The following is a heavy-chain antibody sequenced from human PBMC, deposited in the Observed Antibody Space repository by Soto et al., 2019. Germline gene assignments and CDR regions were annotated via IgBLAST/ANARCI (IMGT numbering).Heavy chain of an antibody. CDR3: AKDPAAYSSGWGNWFDP. CDR1: GFTFSSYA. J-gene: IGHJ5*02. D-gene: IGHD6-19*01. CDR2: IRGSGGST. Sequence: EVQLLESGGGLVQPGGSLRLSCAASGFTFSSYAMSWVRQAPGKGLEWVSAIRGSGGSTYYADSMKGRFTISRDNSKNTLYLQMNSLRAEDTAVYYCAKDPAAYSSGWGNWFDPWGQGTLVSVSS. V-gene: IGHV3-23*01.